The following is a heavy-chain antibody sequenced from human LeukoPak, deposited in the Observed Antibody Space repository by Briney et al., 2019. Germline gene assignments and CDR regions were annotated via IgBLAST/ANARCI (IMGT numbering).Heavy chain of an antibody. Sequence: SETLSLTCTVSGGSISSSSYYWGWIRQPPGKGLEWIGSIYYSGSTYYNQSLKSRVTISVDTSKNQFSLKLSSVTAADTAVYYCARRTGYSNGWYFDYWGQGTLVTVPS. D-gene: IGHD6-19*01. V-gene: IGHV4-39*01. J-gene: IGHJ4*02. CDR1: GGSISSSSYY. CDR2: IYYSGST. CDR3: ARRTGYSNGWYFDY.